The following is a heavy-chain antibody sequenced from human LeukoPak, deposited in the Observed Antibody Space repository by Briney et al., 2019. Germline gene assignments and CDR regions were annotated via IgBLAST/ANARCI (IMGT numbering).Heavy chain of an antibody. CDR2: ISWNSGSI. J-gene: IGHJ3*02. CDR3: AKADLSGSYRGSAFDI. D-gene: IGHD1-26*01. Sequence: GGSLRLSCAASGFTFDDYAMHWVRQAPGKGLEWVSGISWNSGSIGYADSVKGRFTISRDNAKNSLYLQMNSLRAEDMALYYCAKADLSGSYRGSAFDIWGQGTMVTVSS. CDR1: GFTFDDYA. V-gene: IGHV3-9*03.